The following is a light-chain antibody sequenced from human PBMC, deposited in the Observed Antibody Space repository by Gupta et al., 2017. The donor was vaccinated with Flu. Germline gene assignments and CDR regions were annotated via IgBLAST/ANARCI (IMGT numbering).Light chain of an antibody. Sequence: YPSTPSASVGDRVTITCRASQSISSWLAWYQQKPGKAPKVLIYKTSTFESGVPSRFSGSGSGTEFTLTISSLQPDDFVTYYCQTYNSYRTFGQGTKVEIK. CDR3: QTYNSYRT. CDR1: QSISSW. V-gene: IGKV1-5*03. CDR2: KTS. J-gene: IGKJ1*01.